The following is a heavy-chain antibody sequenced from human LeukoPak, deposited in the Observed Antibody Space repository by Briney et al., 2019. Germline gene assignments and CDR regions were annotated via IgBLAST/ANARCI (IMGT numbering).Heavy chain of an antibody. CDR2: ISYDGSNE. Sequence: GGSLRLSCAASGFPFFSTYAMYWVRQAPGKGLEWVAAISYDGSNEYYADPVKGRFTISRDNSKDTLYLQMNSLRAEDTAVYYCARGAPPDSWGQGTLVTVSS. J-gene: IGHJ4*02. CDR1: GFPFFSTYA. CDR3: ARGAPPDS. V-gene: IGHV3-30-3*01.